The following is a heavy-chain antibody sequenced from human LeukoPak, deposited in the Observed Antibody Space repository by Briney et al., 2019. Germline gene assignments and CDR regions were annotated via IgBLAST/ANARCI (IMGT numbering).Heavy chain of an antibody. CDR2: ISSTTYT. V-gene: IGHV3-21*01. D-gene: IGHD6-19*01. CDR1: GFTFSVYS. J-gene: IGHJ6*02. CDR3: ARDGSGWSRDV. Sequence: KPGGSLRLSCAASGFTFSVYSMSWIRQAPEKGLEWVSSISSTTYTYYADSVKGRFTISRDNSKNSLYLQMNSLTAEDTALYYCARDGSGWSRDVWGHGTTVTVSS.